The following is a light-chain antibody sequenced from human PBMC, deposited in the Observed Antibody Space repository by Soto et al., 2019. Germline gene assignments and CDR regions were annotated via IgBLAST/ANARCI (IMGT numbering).Light chain of an antibody. J-gene: IGKJ1*01. V-gene: IGKV3-20*01. Sequence: EIVLSQSPGTLSLSPGERATLSCRASQSVSSSQLAWYQQRPGQAPRLLIYGASSRATGIADRFSGSGSGTEFTLTISSLQPDDFATYYCLHYNSYSEAFGQGTKVDIK. CDR2: GAS. CDR3: LHYNSYSEA. CDR1: QSVSSSQ.